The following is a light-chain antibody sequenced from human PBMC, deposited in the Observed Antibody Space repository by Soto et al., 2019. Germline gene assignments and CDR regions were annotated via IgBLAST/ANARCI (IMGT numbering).Light chain of an antibody. J-gene: IGLJ3*02. V-gene: IGLV2-23*01. CDR1: SSDVGAYHL. CDR3: CSYTGSYTLM. Sequence: QSVLTQPASVSGSPGQSITISCSGTSSDVGAYHLVSWYQHHPGKVPQLIIHETTKRPSGVSNRFSGSKSGNSTSLTISGLQAEDEADCYCCSYTGSYTLMFGGGTKVTVL. CDR2: ETT.